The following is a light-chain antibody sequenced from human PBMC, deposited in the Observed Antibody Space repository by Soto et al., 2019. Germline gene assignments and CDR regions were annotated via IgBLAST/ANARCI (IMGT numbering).Light chain of an antibody. J-gene: IGLJ3*02. Sequence: QSALTQPASVSGSPGQSFTISCTGTSSDVGGYNYVSWYQQHPGKAPKLMIYDVSNRPSGVSNRFSGSKSGNTASLTISGLQAEDEADYYCSSYTSSSRWVFGGGTKLTVL. CDR3: SSYTSSSRWV. CDR1: SSDVGGYNY. CDR2: DVS. V-gene: IGLV2-14*01.